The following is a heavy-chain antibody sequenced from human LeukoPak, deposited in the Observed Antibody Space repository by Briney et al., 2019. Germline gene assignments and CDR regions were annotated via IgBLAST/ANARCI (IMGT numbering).Heavy chain of an antibody. Sequence: SETLSLTCTVSGVSLSSYYWSWIRQPPGKGLEWIGYILHSGSTNYNPSLKIRVTMSVDTSKNQFSLKLSSVTAADTAVYYCARGWDYYDSSGYRLTAFDYWGQGTLVTVSS. CDR3: ARGWDYYDSSGYRLTAFDY. CDR2: ILHSGST. J-gene: IGHJ4*02. CDR1: GVSLSSYY. D-gene: IGHD3-22*01. V-gene: IGHV4-59*12.